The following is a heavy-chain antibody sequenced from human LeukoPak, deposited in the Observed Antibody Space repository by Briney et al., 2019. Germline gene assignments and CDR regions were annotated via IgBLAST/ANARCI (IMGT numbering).Heavy chain of an antibody. V-gene: IGHV3-21*01. Sequence: GGSLRLSCAASGFTFSSYWMTWVRQAPGKGLEWVSSISSSSSYIYYADSVKGRFTISRDNAKNSLYLQMNSLRAEDAAVYYCARELQVWSPDFDYWGQGTLVTVSS. D-gene: IGHD5-18*01. CDR3: ARELQVWSPDFDY. J-gene: IGHJ4*02. CDR1: GFTFSSYW. CDR2: ISSSSSYI.